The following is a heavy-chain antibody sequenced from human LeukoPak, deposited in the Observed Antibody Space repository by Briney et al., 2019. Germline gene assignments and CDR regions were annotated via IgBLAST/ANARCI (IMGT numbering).Heavy chain of an antibody. J-gene: IGHJ4*02. Sequence: GGSLRLSCAASGFTFSSYAMSWVRQAPGKGLEWVSVISGSGDTTYYADSVKGRFTISRDNSKNTLYLQMNSLRAEDTAVYYCAKDVRYYFDYWGQGTLVTVSS. CDR2: ISGSGDTT. V-gene: IGHV3-23*01. CDR1: GFTFSSYA. CDR3: AKDVRYYFDY.